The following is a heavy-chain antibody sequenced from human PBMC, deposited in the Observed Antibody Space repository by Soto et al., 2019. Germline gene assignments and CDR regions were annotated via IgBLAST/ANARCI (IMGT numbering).Heavy chain of an antibody. CDR3: AKDRSDDPRCYFPHFHYGMDL. Sequence: DVQLLESGGGLAQPGGSLRLSCAASGFTFSDYAISWVRQAPGKGLEWVSVISVPGGNKYYEDSVKGRFTISGDKSTNTVYLQMDGLRAEDAAVYYCAKDRSDDPRCYFPHFHYGMDLGGQGTTVTVS. J-gene: IGHJ6*02. CDR2: ISVPGGNK. D-gene: IGHD3-10*01. CDR1: GFTFSDYA. V-gene: IGHV3-23*01.